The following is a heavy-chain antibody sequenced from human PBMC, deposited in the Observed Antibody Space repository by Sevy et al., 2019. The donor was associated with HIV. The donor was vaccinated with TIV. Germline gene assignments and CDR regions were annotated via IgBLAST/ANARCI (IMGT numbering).Heavy chain of an antibody. CDR3: XXXXXAAGTYDP. D-gene: IGHD6-13*01. V-gene: IGHV3-21*01. CDR2: ISSSSSYI. J-gene: IGHJ5*02. CDR1: GFTFSSYS. Sequence: GGSLRLSCAASGFTFSSYSMNWVRQAPGRGLEWVSSISSSSSYIYYADSVKGRFTISRDNAKNSLYLQMNSLRAEDXXXXXXXXXXXAAGTYDPWGQGTLVTVSS.